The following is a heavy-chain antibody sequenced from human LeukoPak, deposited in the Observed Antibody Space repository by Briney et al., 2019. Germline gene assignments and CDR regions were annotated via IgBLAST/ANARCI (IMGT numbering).Heavy chain of an antibody. CDR1: GFTFSSYF. CDR3: AKDEATSGGGLAS. J-gene: IGHJ5*01. Sequence: GGSLRLSCAASGFTFSSYFMSWVRQAPGKGLEWVSAMYTGGTTYYADSVTGRFTVSRDTSRNTLFLHMDSLRAEDTAVYYCAKDEATSGGGLASWGQGTLVIVSS. D-gene: IGHD3-16*01. CDR2: MYTGGTT. V-gene: IGHV3-53*01.